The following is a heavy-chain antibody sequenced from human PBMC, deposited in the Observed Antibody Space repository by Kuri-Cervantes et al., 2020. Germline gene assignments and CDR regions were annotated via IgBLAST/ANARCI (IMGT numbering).Heavy chain of an antibody. V-gene: IGHV1-2*02. CDR1: GYTFTSYG. J-gene: IGHJ6*02. CDR2: INPNSGGT. D-gene: IGHD6-19*01. CDR3: ARDQWLDPYYYYGMDV. Sequence: ASVKVSCKASGYTFTSYGISWVRQAPGQGLEWMGWINPNSGGTNYAQKFQGRVTMTRDTSISTAYMELSRLRSDDTAVYYCARDQWLDPYYYYGMDVWGQGTTVTVSS.